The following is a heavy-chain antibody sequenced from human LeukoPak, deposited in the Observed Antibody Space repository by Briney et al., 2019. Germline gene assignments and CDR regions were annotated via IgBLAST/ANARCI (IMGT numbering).Heavy chain of an antibody. V-gene: IGHV4-59*01. CDR1: GGSISSYY. CDR2: IYYSGST. J-gene: IGHJ4*02. CDR3: AREVAAAATHYFDY. Sequence: SETLSLTCTVSGGSISSYYWSWIRQPPGKGLEWIEYIYYSGSTNYNPSLKSRVTISVDTSKNQFSLKLSSVTAADTAVYYCAREVAAAATHYFDYWGQGTLVAVSS. D-gene: IGHD6-13*01.